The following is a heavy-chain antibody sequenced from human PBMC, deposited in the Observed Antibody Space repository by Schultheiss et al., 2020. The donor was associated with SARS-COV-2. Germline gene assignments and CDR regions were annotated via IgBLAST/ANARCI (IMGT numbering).Heavy chain of an antibody. D-gene: IGHD3-22*01. CDR2: IYSGGST. CDR1: GLTVSSNH. J-gene: IGHJ6*02. Sequence: GESLKISCAASGLTVSSNHMSWVRQAPGKGLEWVSIIYSGGSTYYADSVKGRFTISRDNSKNTLYLQMNSLRAEDTAVYYCARDTTHYYDSSGYYSLYYGMDVWGQGTTVTVSS. V-gene: IGHV3-66*01. CDR3: ARDTTHYYDSSGYYSLYYGMDV.